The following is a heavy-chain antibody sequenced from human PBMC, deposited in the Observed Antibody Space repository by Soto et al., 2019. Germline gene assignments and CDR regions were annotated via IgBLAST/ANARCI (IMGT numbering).Heavy chain of an antibody. CDR3: TRLLSTGV. CDR2: IRNKAYGGTT. V-gene: IGHV3-49*03. J-gene: IGHJ6*02. CDR1: GFTFGDYA. Sequence: GGSLRLSCTASGFTFGDYAMTWFRQAPGKGLEWVGFIRNKAYGGTTEYAASVKGRFTISRDDSKNIAYLQMNSLKTEDTAVYYCTRLLSTGVWGQGTTVTVSS.